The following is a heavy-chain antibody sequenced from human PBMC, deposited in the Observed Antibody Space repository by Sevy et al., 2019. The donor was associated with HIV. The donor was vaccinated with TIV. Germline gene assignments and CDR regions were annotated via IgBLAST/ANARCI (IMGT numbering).Heavy chain of an antibody. J-gene: IGHJ6*02. CDR3: ARAPRSGRYYYYGMDV. D-gene: IGHD7-27*01. V-gene: IGHV3-30*04. CDR1: GFTFSSYA. Sequence: GGSLRLSCAASGFTFSSYAMHWVRQAPGKGLEWVAVISYDGSNKYYAHSVKGRFTISRDNSKNTLYLQMNSLRAEDTAVYYCARAPRSGRYYYYGMDVWGQGTTVTVSS. CDR2: ISYDGSNK.